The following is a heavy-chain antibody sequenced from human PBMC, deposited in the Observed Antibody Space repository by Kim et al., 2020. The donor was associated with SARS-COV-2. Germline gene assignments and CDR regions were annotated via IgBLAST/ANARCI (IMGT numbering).Heavy chain of an antibody. J-gene: IGHJ4*02. Sequence: AQKSQGRVTITADESTSTAYMELSSLRSEDTAVYYCAVPSKSMVKSPFDYWGQGTLVTVSS. V-gene: IGHV1-69*01. CDR3: AVPSKSMVKSPFDY. D-gene: IGHD5-18*01.